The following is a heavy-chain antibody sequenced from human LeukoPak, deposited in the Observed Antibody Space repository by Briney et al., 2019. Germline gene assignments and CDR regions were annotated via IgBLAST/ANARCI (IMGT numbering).Heavy chain of an antibody. CDR2: INGYNGHT. V-gene: IGHV1-18*01. D-gene: IGHD4-17*01. J-gene: IGHJ3*02. CDR3: SRENDYDDYGGVFDI. CDR1: GYTFSEYN. Sequence: RASVTVSCKASGYTFSEYNLSWVRQAPGQGLEWLGWINGYNGHTKYAQKMQGRVTMTRDKSTSTVYMELRSLTSDDTAIYYCSRENDYDDYGGVFDIWGQGTMVTVSS.